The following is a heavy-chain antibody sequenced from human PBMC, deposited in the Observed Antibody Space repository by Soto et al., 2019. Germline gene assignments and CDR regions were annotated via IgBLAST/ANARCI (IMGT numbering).Heavy chain of an antibody. CDR3: AKHHPQAAGTWYFDY. V-gene: IGHV3-30*18. Sequence: GGSLRLSCAAYGFTFSSYGMHWVRQAPGKGLEWVAVISYDGSNKYYADSVKGRFTISRDNSKNTLYLQMNSLRAEDTAVYYCAKHHPQAAGTWYFDYWGQGTLVTVSS. J-gene: IGHJ4*02. CDR2: ISYDGSNK. D-gene: IGHD6-13*01. CDR1: GFTFSSYG.